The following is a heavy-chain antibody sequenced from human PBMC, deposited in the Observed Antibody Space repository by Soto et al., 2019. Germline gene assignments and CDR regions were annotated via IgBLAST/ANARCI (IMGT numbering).Heavy chain of an antibody. D-gene: IGHD4-4*01. J-gene: IGHJ4*02. CDR1: GGSFSGYY. CDR3: ARGTLTMTTVTSLDY. V-gene: IGHV4-34*01. CDR2: INHSGST. Sequence: QVQLQQWGAGLLKPSETLSLTCAVYGGSFSGYYWSWIRQPPGKGLEWIGEINHSGSTNYNPSLKRRGTISGDPSKNQFSLKLSSVTAADTAVYYCARGTLTMTTVTSLDYWGQGTLVTVSS.